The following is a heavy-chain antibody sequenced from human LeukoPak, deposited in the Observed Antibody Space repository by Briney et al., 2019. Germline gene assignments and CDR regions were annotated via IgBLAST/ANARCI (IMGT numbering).Heavy chain of an antibody. Sequence: PGGSLRLSCTTSGLTFSSYSINWVRQAPGKGLEWVSSISSSSSYIYYADSVKGRFTISRDNAKNSLYLQMNSLGAEDTAVYYCARGYSGSVWGQGTMVTVSS. CDR3: ARGYSGSV. J-gene: IGHJ3*01. D-gene: IGHD6-6*01. CDR1: GLTFSSYS. CDR2: ISSSSSYI. V-gene: IGHV3-21*01.